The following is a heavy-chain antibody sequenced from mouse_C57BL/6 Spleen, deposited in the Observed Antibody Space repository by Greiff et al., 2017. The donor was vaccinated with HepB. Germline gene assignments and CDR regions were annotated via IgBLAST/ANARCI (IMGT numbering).Heavy chain of an antibody. J-gene: IGHJ1*03. Sequence: QVQLQQSGAELVRPGASVTLSCKASGYTFTDYEMHWVKQTPVHGLEWIGAIDPETGGTAYNQKFKGKAILTADKSSSTAYMELRSLTSEDSAVYYCTRSDYYGSSYGYFDVWGTGTTVTVSS. CDR3: TRSDYYGSSYGYFDV. D-gene: IGHD1-1*01. CDR1: GYTFTDYE. V-gene: IGHV1-15*01. CDR2: IDPETGGT.